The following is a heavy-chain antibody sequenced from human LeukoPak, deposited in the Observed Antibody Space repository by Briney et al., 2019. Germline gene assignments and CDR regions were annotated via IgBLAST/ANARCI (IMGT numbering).Heavy chain of an antibody. CDR2: IYTSGST. J-gene: IGHJ3*02. CDR1: GGSISSYY. CDR3: ARVRCSGGSCYWFDAFDI. D-gene: IGHD2-15*01. V-gene: IGHV4-4*07. Sequence: PSETLSFTCTVSGGSISSYYWSWIRQPAGKGLEWIGRIYTSGSTNYNPSLKSRVTMSVDTSKNQFSLKLSSVTAADTAVYYCARVRCSGGSCYWFDAFDIWGQGTMVTVSS.